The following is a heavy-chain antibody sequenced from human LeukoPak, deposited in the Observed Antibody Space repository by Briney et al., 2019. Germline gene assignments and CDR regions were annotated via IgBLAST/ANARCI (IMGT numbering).Heavy chain of an antibody. Sequence: GRSVRLSCAASGFIFSSYTMHWVRQAPGKGLEWVAVISYDGNNKYYADSVQGRFTISRDNSKSTLSLQMNSLRADDTGVYYCARDDRWGQGTLVTVSS. J-gene: IGHJ4*02. CDR2: ISYDGNNK. V-gene: IGHV3-30*04. CDR3: ARDDR. CDR1: GFIFSSYT.